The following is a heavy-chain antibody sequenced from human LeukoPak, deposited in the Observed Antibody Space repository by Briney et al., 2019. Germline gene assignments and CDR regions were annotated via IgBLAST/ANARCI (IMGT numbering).Heavy chain of an antibody. CDR3: ARSVDTAMAKFDY. Sequence: SVKVSCKASGGTFSSYAISWVPQAPGQGLEWMGGIIPIFGTANYAQKFQGRVTITADESTSTAYMELSSLRSEDTAVYYCARSVDTAMAKFDYWGQGTLVTVSS. V-gene: IGHV1-69*13. CDR1: GGTFSSYA. J-gene: IGHJ4*02. D-gene: IGHD5-18*01. CDR2: IIPIFGTA.